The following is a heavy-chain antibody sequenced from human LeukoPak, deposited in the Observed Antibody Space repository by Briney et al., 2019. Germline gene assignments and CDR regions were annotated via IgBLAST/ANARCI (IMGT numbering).Heavy chain of an antibody. CDR3: ARQDGLGIYYFDY. J-gene: IGHJ4*02. D-gene: IGHD3-10*01. CDR1: GYSFTFYW. CDR2: IYPGDSDT. V-gene: IGHV5-51*01. Sequence: GESLKISCKGSGYSFTFYWIGWVRQMPGKGLEWMGIIYPGDSDTRYSPSFQGQVTISADKSTSTAYLQWNTLKASDTAMYYCARQDGLGIYYFDYWGQGTLVTVSS.